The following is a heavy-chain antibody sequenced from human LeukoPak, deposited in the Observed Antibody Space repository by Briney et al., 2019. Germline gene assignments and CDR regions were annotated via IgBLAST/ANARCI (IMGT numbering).Heavy chain of an antibody. J-gene: IGHJ3*02. D-gene: IGHD6-13*01. Sequence: SETLSLTCAVSGGSISSSNWWSWVRQPPGKGLEWIGEIYHSGSTNYNPSLKSRVTISVDKSKNQFSLKLSSVTAADTAVYYCAGDRSSREGTAFDIWGQGTMVTVSS. CDR1: GGSISSSNW. CDR2: IYHSGST. CDR3: AGDRSSREGTAFDI. V-gene: IGHV4-4*02.